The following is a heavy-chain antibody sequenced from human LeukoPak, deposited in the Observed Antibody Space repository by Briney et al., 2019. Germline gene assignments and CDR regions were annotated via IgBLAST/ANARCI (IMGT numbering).Heavy chain of an antibody. CDR1: GFTVSGNY. J-gene: IGHJ4*02. CDR2: IYSGGAT. D-gene: IGHD6-19*01. CDR3: ARDLYSSGWFDY. V-gene: IGHV3-53*01. Sequence: PGGSLRLSCAASGFTVSGNYMSWVRRAPGKGLEWVSIIYSGGATYYADSVKGRLTISRDNSNNTLYLQMNSLRAEDTAVYYCARDLYSSGWFDYWGQGTLVTVSS.